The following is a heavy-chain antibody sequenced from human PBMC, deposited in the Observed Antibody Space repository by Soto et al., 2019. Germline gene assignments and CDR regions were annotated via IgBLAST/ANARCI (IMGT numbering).Heavy chain of an antibody. CDR2: IYYSGSA. CDR3: ARHIAYYYDSSGYYYTLGFGY. Sequence: SETLSLTCTVSGDSISSSDYYWGWIRQPPGKGLEWIGNIYYSGSASYHPSLKSRVTISVDTSKNQFSLKLSSVTAADTAVYYCARHIAYYYDSSGYYYTLGFGYWGRGTLVTVSS. J-gene: IGHJ4*02. CDR1: GDSISSSDYY. D-gene: IGHD3-22*01. V-gene: IGHV4-39*01.